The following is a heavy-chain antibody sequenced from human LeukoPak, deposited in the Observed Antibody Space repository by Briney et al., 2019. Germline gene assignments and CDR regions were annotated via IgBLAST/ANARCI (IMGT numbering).Heavy chain of an antibody. Sequence: PGGSLRLSCAASGFTVRSNYMSWVRQAPGKGLEWVPVIYSGGSTDYADSVKGRFSISRDNSKNTLYLQMSSLRAEDTAVYYCARDRYCRGGSCYGDAFDIWGQGTMVTISS. V-gene: IGHV3-53*01. D-gene: IGHD2-15*01. CDR2: IYSGGST. CDR1: GFTVRSNY. CDR3: ARDRYCRGGSCYGDAFDI. J-gene: IGHJ3*02.